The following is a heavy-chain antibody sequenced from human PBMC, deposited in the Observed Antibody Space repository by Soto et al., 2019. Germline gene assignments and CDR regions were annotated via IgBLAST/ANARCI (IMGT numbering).Heavy chain of an antibody. CDR2: IIPIFGTA. CDR3: ARETAKGDYDFWSGYRANAFDI. Sequence: GASVKVSFKASGGTFSSYAISWVRQAPGQGLEWMGGIIPIFGTANYAQKFQGRVTITADESTSTAYMELSSLRSEDTAVYYCARETAKGDYDFWSGYRANAFDIWGQGTMVTVSS. CDR1: GGTFSSYA. V-gene: IGHV1-69*13. J-gene: IGHJ3*02. D-gene: IGHD3-3*01.